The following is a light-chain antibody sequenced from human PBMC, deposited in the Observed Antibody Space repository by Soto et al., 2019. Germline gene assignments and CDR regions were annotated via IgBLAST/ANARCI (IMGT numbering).Light chain of an antibody. J-gene: IGLJ3*02. CDR1: SSDAGNYNF. CDR2: EDS. CDR3: CSYAGSSTSWV. V-gene: IGLV2-23*01. Sequence: QSVLTQPASVSGSPGQSITISCTGTSSDAGNYNFVSWYQQLPGKAPKVIIYEDSTRPSGVSNRISGSKSGNTASLTISGLQAEGEDDYYCCSYAGSSTSWVFGGGTKLTVL.